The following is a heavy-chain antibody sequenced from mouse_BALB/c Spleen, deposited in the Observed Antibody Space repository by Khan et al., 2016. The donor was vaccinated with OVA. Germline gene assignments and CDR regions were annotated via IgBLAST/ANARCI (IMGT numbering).Heavy chain of an antibody. V-gene: IGHV9-4*02. D-gene: IGHD2-14*01. CDR1: GYTFTTAG. Sequence: QIQLVQSGPELKKPGETVRISCKASGYTFTTAGIQWLQKMPGKGLKWIGRINTHSGVPKYAEDFKGRFAFPLEISVNTAYLQVTKLKHEDTATYFCARGGAAYYRDDGGAVEYWGQGTSVTVSA. CDR2: INTHSGVP. J-gene: IGHJ4*01. CDR3: ARGGAAYYRDDGGAVEY.